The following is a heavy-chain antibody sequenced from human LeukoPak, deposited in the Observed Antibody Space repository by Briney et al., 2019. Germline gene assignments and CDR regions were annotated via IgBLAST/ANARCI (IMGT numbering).Heavy chain of an antibody. CDR2: ISGSGGST. J-gene: IGHJ4*02. V-gene: IGHV3-23*01. CDR1: GFSFSSYA. CDR3: AKDRVTMVRGVIDY. Sequence: PGGSLRLSCAASGFSFSSYAMIWVRQAPGKGLEWVSAISGSGGSTYYADSVKGRFTISRDNSKNTLYLQMNSLRAEDTAVYYCAKDRVTMVRGVIDYWGQGTLVTVSS. D-gene: IGHD3-10*01.